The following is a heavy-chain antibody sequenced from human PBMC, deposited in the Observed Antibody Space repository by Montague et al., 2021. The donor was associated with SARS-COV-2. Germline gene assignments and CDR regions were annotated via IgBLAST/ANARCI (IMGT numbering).Heavy chain of an antibody. CDR3: ARMTTVVTLGYYYYYGMDV. D-gene: IGHD4-23*01. V-gene: IGHV2-70*01. J-gene: IGHJ6*02. CDR1: GFPVRTSGMH. Sequence: PALVKPTHIFTLPCHFSGFPVRTSGMHVSWLRPTQGQALEWLALINWDDDKYYSTSLKSRLTISKDTSKSQVVLTMTNMDPVDTATYYCARMTTVVTLGYYYYYGMDVWGQGTTVTVSS. CDR2: INWDDDK.